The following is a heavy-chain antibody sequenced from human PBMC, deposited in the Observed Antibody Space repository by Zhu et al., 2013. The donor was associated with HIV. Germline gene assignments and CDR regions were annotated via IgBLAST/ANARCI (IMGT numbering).Heavy chain of an antibody. CDR2: ISAYNGNT. CDR1: GYTFTSYG. J-gene: IGHJ6*02. D-gene: IGHD4-4*01. V-gene: IGHV1-18*01. Sequence: QVQLVQSGAEVKKPGASVKVSCKASGYTFTSYGISWVRQAPGQGLEWMGWISAYNGNTNYAQKLQGRVTMTTDTSTSTAYMELRSLRSDDTAVYYCARDRVTVTTVDYYGMDVWGQGTTVTVSS. CDR3: ARDRVTVTTVDYYGMDV.